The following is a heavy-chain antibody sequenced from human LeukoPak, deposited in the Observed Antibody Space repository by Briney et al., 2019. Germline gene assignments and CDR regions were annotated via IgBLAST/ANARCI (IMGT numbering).Heavy chain of an antibody. CDR1: GFTFSSYA. V-gene: IGHV3-23*01. CDR3: AKGVVPAAIRIWFDP. Sequence: GSLRLSCAASGFTFSSYAMSWVRQAPGKGLEWVSAISGSGGSTYYADSVKGRFTISRDNSKNTLYLQMNSLRAEDTGVYYCAKGVVPAAIRIWFDPWGQGTLVTVSS. CDR2: ISGSGGST. J-gene: IGHJ5*02. D-gene: IGHD2-2*02.